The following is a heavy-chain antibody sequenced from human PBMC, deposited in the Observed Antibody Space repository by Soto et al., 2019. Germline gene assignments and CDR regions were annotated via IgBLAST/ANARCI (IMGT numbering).Heavy chain of an antibody. CDR1: GFSITTRRVG. J-gene: IGHJ4*02. CDR3: SHKILRTVFGLVTTTAIYFDI. D-gene: IGHD3-3*01. V-gene: IGHV2-5*02. Sequence: QITLNESGPTVRKPAETITLPCTFAGFSITTRRVGVGWIRQSPGKTTEWLELIYWDDDKRYSASLKSRLTFTKDSSNNQVVLTMASVDPADISSYYCSHKILRTVFGLVTTTAIYFDIWCQGTTVVFSS. CDR2: IYWDDDK.